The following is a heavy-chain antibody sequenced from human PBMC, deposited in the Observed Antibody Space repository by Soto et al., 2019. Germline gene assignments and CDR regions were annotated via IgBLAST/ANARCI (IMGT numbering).Heavy chain of an antibody. D-gene: IGHD3-9*01. Sequence: PGGSLRLSCAASGFTFSSYGMHWVRQAPGKGLEWVANIKQDGSEKYYVDSVKGRFTISRDNAKNSLYLQMNSLRAEDTAVYYCARDLDILTGYYYYYYGMDVWGQGTTVTVSS. CDR1: GFTFSSYG. CDR2: IKQDGSEK. V-gene: IGHV3-7*01. J-gene: IGHJ6*02. CDR3: ARDLDILTGYYYYYYGMDV.